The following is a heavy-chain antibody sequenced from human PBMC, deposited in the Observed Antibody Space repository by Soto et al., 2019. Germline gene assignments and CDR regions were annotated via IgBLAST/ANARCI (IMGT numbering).Heavy chain of an antibody. Sequence: QVQLVESGGGVVQPGRSLRLSCAASGFTFSSYAMHWVRQAPGKGLEWVAVISYDGSNKYYAESVKGRFTISRDNSKNTLYLQMNSLRAEDTAVYYCARGRHDYGDPTTHWGQGTLVTVSS. J-gene: IGHJ4*02. CDR1: GFTFSSYA. V-gene: IGHV3-30-3*01. CDR3: ARGRHDYGDPTTH. D-gene: IGHD4-17*01. CDR2: ISYDGSNK.